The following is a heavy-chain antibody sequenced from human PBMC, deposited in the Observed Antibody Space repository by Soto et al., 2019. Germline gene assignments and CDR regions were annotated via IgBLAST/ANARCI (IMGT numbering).Heavy chain of an antibody. Sequence: SETLSLTCTVSGDSIISYYYHWTWIRQSPGKGLEWIGYIHHSGSILYNPSLKSRVTISVDTSKNQFSLHLTSVTAADTAVYLCAREDDGGDSLDFWGQGTTVTVSS. CDR2: IHHSGSI. V-gene: IGHV4-30-4*08. J-gene: IGHJ6*02. CDR1: GDSIISYYYH. CDR3: AREDDGGDSLDF. D-gene: IGHD2-21*02.